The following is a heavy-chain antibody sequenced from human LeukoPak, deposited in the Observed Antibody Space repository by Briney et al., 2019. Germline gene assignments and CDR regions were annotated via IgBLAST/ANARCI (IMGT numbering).Heavy chain of an antibody. V-gene: IGHV3-30*02. Sequence: GGSLRLSCAASGFTFSNYGMNWVRQAPGKGLEWVAVIWYGESNKYYADSVKGRFTISRDNSKNTLYLQMNSPRAEDTAVYYCVKGATYCSSTSCPDAFDIWGQGTMVTVSS. CDR3: VKGATYCSSTSCPDAFDI. J-gene: IGHJ3*02. CDR2: IWYGESNK. D-gene: IGHD2-2*01. CDR1: GFTFSNYG.